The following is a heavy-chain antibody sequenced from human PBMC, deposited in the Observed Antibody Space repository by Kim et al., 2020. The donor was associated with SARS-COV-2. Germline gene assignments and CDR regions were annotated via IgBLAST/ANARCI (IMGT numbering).Heavy chain of an antibody. D-gene: IGHD6-19*01. J-gene: IGHJ4*02. CDR3: AGGSGWLIDY. CDR2: REK. Sequence: REKYYVDAVRVRFTIARDNANNSLYLQMNSLRAEDTAVYYCAGGSGWLIDYWGQGILVAVSS. V-gene: IGHV3-7*04.